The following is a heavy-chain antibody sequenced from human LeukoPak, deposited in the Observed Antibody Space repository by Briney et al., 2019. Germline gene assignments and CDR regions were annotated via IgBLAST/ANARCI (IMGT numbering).Heavy chain of an antibody. J-gene: IGHJ6*02. Sequence: SETLSLTCTVSGDSISSYYWSWIRQPPGKGLEWIGYIYYSGSTNYNPSLKSRVTISVDTSKNQFSLKLSSVTAADTAVYYCARDQGYDTKRYYYYGMDVWGQGTTVTVSS. CDR1: GDSISSYY. V-gene: IGHV4-59*01. CDR3: ARDQGYDTKRYYYYGMDV. CDR2: IYYSGST. D-gene: IGHD3-3*01.